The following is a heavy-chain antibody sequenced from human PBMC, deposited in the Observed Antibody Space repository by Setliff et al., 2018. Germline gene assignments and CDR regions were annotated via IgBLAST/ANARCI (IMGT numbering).Heavy chain of an antibody. J-gene: IGHJ4*02. V-gene: IGHV4-61*09. CDR3: AKGGTYRYFDY. CDR2: IYTRWST. CDR1: GDSISSRRSY. Sequence: SETLSLTCTVSGDSISSRRSYWGWFRQPAGKGLEWIGQIYTRWSTNYNPSLKSRVTMSLDTSKNQFSLKLRSVTAADTAMYYCAKGGTYRYFDYWGQGTLVTVSS.